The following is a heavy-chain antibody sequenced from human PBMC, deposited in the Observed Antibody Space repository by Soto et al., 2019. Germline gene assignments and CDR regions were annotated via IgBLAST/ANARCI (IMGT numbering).Heavy chain of an antibody. Sequence: GGSLRISCQGSGYAFRSYWIAWVRQMPGKGLEWMGIIYPGDSDTRYSPSFQGQVTISVDKSITTAYLQWSSLKASDTAMYYCARGYCTATICDPWFDPWGQGTLVTVSS. CDR2: IYPGDSDT. V-gene: IGHV5-51*01. CDR1: GYAFRSYW. J-gene: IGHJ5*02. CDR3: ARGYCTATICDPWFDP. D-gene: IGHD2-8*02.